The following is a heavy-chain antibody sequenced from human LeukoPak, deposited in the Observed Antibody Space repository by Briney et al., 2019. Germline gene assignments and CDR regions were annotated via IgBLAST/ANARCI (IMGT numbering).Heavy chain of an antibody. D-gene: IGHD5-24*01. Sequence: SVKVSCKASGGTFSSYAISWVRQAPGQGLEWVGGIIPIFGTANYAQKFQGRVTITTDESTSTAYMELSSLTSEDTAVYYCARVRRDGYNAVDYWGQGTLVTVSS. CDR2: IIPIFGTA. CDR3: ARVRRDGYNAVDY. V-gene: IGHV1-69*05. CDR1: GGTFSSYA. J-gene: IGHJ4*02.